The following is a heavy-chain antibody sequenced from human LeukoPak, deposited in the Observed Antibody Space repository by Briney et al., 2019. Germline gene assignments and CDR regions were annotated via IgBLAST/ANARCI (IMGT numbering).Heavy chain of an antibody. J-gene: IGHJ1*01. CDR2: IYFIGNT. CDR3: ARGSSIFGFEV. CDR1: SGSFSTYF. Sequence: PSETLSLTCSVSSGSFSTYFWSWIRQPPGKGLEWIGYIYFIGNTKYNPSLQSRGSISVYTSKSQFSLRLSSVTTADTAVYYCARGSSIFGFEVWGQGRLVTVSS. V-gene: IGHV4-59*01. D-gene: IGHD3-3*01.